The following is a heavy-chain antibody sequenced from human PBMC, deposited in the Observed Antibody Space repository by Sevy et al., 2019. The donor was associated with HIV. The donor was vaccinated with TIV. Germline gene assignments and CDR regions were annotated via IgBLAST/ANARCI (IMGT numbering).Heavy chain of an antibody. Sequence: GGSLRLSCTASGFTFGDYAMSWFRQAPGKGLEWVGFIRSKAYGGTTEYAASVKGRFTISRDDSKSIAYLQMNSLKTEDTVVYYCTRGGYCSSTSCYRGSANNWFDPWGQGTLVTVSS. J-gene: IGHJ5*02. CDR3: TRGGYCSSTSCYRGSANNWFDP. CDR2: IRSKAYGGTT. D-gene: IGHD2-2*01. V-gene: IGHV3-49*03. CDR1: GFTFGDYA.